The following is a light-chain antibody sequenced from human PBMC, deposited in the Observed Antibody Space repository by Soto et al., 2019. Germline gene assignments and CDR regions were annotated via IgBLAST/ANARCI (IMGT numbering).Light chain of an antibody. CDR2: AAS. Sequence: EIQMTQSPSSLSASVGDRVTITCRASQSIASYLNWYQQKPGKAPKFLIYAASTLQSGVPSRLSGSGSGTDFTLTISSLQPEDFATYFCQQSYSTPITFGQGTRLEI. CDR3: QQSYSTPIT. V-gene: IGKV1-39*01. CDR1: QSIASY. J-gene: IGKJ5*01.